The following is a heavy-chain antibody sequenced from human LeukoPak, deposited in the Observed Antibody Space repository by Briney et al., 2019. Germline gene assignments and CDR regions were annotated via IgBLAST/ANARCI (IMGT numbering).Heavy chain of an antibody. CDR3: ARGREVLRFLEWLPKDNWFDP. CDR1: GDSVSSNSAA. D-gene: IGHD3-3*01. CDR2: TYYRSKWYN. Sequence: SQTLSLTCAISGDSVSSNSAAWNWIRQSPPRGLEWLGRTYYRSKWYNDYAVSVKSRITINPDTSKNQFSLQLNSVTPEDTAVYYCARGREVLRFLEWLPKDNWFDPWGQGTLVTVSS. J-gene: IGHJ5*02. V-gene: IGHV6-1*01.